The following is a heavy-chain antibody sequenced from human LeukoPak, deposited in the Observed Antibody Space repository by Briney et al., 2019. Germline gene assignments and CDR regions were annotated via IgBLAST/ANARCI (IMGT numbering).Heavy chain of an antibody. Sequence: GGSLRLSCAASGFTFSSYAMHWVRQAPGKGLEWVAVISYDGSNKYYADSVKGRFTISRDNSKNTLYLQMNSLRAEDTAVYYCAKWGVSGALDYWGQGTLVTVSS. CDR3: AKWGVSGALDY. J-gene: IGHJ4*02. CDR2: ISYDGSNK. D-gene: IGHD6-19*01. CDR1: GFTFSSYA. V-gene: IGHV3-30-3*02.